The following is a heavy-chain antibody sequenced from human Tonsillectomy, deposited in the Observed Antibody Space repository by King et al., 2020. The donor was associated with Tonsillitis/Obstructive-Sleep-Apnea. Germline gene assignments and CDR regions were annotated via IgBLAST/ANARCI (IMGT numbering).Heavy chain of an antibody. J-gene: IGHJ3*02. CDR3: AREGSHNGFDI. CDR1: GGSLSVYY. CDR2: IDHSGST. Sequence: VQLQQWGAGLLKPSETLSLTCAVYGGSLSVYYWSWIRQSPGKGLEWIGEIDHSGSTNYNPSLKSRVTISLDTSKNQFSLKLSSVTAADTTLYFCAREGSHNGFDIWGQXTMVTVSS. V-gene: IGHV4-34*01.